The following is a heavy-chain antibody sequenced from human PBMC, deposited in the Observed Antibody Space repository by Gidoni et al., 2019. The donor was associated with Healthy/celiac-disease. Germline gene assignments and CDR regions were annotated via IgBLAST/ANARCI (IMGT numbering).Heavy chain of an antibody. CDR2: ISSSSSTI. V-gene: IGHV3-48*02. Sequence: EVQLVDSGGGLVQPGGSLRLSCAASGFTFSSYSMNWVRQAPGKGLEGVSYISSSSSTIYYADSVKGRFTISRDNAKNSLYLQMNSLRDEDTAVYYCARDFRGGSSSWKLKFDYWGQGTLVTVSS. CDR1: GFTFSSYS. J-gene: IGHJ4*02. CDR3: ARDFRGGSSSWKLKFDY. D-gene: IGHD6-13*01.